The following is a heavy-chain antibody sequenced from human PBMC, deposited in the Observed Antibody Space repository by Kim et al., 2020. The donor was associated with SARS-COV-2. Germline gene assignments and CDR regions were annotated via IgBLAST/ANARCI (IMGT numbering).Heavy chain of an antibody. V-gene: IGHV4-31*03. CDR3: ARDLGGYGDQRIDY. CDR1: GGSISSGGYY. D-gene: IGHD4-17*01. J-gene: IGHJ4*02. Sequence: SETLSLTCTVSGGSISSGGYYWSWIRQHPGKGLEWIGYIYYSGSTYYNPSLKSRVTISVDTSKNQFSLKLSSVTAADTAVYYCARDLGGYGDQRIDYWGQGTLVTVSS. CDR2: IYYSGST.